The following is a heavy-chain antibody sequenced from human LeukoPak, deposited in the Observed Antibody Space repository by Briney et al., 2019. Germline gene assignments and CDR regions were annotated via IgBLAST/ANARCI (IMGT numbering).Heavy chain of an antibody. CDR2: ISSSSSYI. D-gene: IGHD4-11*01. V-gene: IGHV3-21*01. CDR3: VRDSYSNYFDY. Sequence: PGGSLRLSCAASGFSVSNNYMNWVRQAPGEGLEWVSFISSSSSYIDYADSVKGRFTISRDNAKNSLYLQMNSLRAEDTAVYYCVRDSYSNYFDYWGQGTLVTVSS. J-gene: IGHJ4*02. CDR1: GFSVSNNY.